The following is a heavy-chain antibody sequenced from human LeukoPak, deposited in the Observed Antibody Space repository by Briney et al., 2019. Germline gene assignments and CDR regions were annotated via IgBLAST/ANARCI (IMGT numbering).Heavy chain of an antibody. Sequence: PSETLSLTCAVSSYSISSGSYWGWIRQSPGKGLEWGGSIFHRGNSYYNPSLKRRLTMSVDTSKNHFSLKLTSVTAADTALYFCARVTYVDDMLYQYFDYWGQGSLVTVSS. J-gene: IGHJ4*02. V-gene: IGHV4-38-2*01. D-gene: IGHD4-17*01. CDR2: IFHRGNS. CDR3: ARVTYVDDMLYQYFDY. CDR1: SYSISSGSY.